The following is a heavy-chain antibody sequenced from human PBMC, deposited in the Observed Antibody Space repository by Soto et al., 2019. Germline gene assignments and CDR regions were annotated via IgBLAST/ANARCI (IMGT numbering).Heavy chain of an antibody. CDR3: ARYCSSTSCDGDAFDI. Sequence: SETLSLTCAVSGYSISSSNWWGWIRQPPGKGLEWIGYIYYSGSTYYNPSLKSRVTMSVDTSKNQFSLKLSSVTTVDTAVYYCARYCSSTSCDGDAFDIWGQGTMVTVSS. CDR2: IYYSGST. V-gene: IGHV4-28*01. D-gene: IGHD2-2*01. J-gene: IGHJ3*02. CDR1: GYSISSSNW.